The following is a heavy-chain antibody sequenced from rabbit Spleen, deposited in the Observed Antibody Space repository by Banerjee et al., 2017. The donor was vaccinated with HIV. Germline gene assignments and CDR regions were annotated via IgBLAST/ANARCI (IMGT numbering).Heavy chain of an antibody. V-gene: IGHV1S47*01. Sequence: QEQLVESGGGLVQPGGSLKLSCTVSGFDISKNGVTWVRQAPGKGLEWIGYIDPVFGYTYYASRVNGRFSVSRENTQNTVYLQLSSLTAADTATYFCVREVAARFNLWGPGTLVTVS. CDR3: VREVAARFNL. J-gene: IGHJ4*01. CDR2: IDPVFGYT. CDR1: GFDISKNG. D-gene: IGHD4-1*01.